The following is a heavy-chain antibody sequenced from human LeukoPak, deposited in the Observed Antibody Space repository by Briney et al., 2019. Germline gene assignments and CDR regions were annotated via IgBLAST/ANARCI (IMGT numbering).Heavy chain of an antibody. CDR2: INPNTGGT. CDR1: GYTFTGYY. V-gene: IGHV1-2*02. J-gene: IGHJ4*02. CDR3: ARLYLPATRFDY. D-gene: IGHD5-24*01. Sequence: ASVKVSCKASGYTFTGYYMHWVRQAPGQGLEWMGWINPNTGGTNYAQKFQGRVTMTRDTSISTAYMDLSRLRSDDTAVYYCARLYLPATRFDYWGQATLVTVSS.